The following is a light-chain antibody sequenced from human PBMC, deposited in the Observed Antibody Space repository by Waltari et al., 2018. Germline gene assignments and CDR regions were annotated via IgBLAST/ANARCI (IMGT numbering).Light chain of an antibody. Sequence: ELVLTQSPGTLSLSPGERVTLSCRASQSISKYLAWYQQRPSQAPRLLIYAASTRATGIPDRFSGSGFGTDFSLTISRLEPEDFAVYYCQNHERLPAKFGQGTKVEIK. CDR3: QNHERLPAK. CDR1: QSISKY. J-gene: IGKJ1*01. V-gene: IGKV3-20*01. CDR2: AAS.